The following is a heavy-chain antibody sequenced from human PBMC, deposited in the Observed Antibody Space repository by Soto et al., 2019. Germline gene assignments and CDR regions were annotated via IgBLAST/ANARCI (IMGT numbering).Heavy chain of an antibody. J-gene: IGHJ4*02. CDR3: AKGLRGRYYDILTGHPTLFDY. CDR2: ISGSGGST. Sequence: EVQLLESGGGLVQPGGSLRLSCAASGFTFSSYAMSWVRQAPGKGLEWVSAISGSGGSTYYADSVKGRFTISRDNSKNTLYLQMNSLRAEDTAVYYCAKGLRGRYYDILTGHPTLFDYWGQGNLVTVSS. CDR1: GFTFSSYA. D-gene: IGHD3-9*01. V-gene: IGHV3-23*01.